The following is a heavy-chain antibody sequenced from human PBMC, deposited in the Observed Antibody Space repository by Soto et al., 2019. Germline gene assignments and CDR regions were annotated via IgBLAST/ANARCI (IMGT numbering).Heavy chain of an antibody. CDR1: SGSFSCYY. D-gene: IGHD3-10*01. CDR3: AFSSVSYGPVGY. V-gene: IGHV4-34*01. Sequence: SETLYITCVVYSGSFSCYYWSWIRQPPGKGLEWIGEINHSGSTNYSPSLKSRVTISADTSKNQFSLKLSSVTAADTAVYYCAFSSVSYGPVGYWGQGTLVTVSS. J-gene: IGHJ4*02. CDR2: INHSGST.